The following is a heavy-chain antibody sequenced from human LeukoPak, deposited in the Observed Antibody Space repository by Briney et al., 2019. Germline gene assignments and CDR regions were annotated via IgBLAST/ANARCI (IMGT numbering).Heavy chain of an antibody. J-gene: IGHJ5*02. Sequence: GGSLRLSCVASGVTFSRYTMNWVRQAPGKGLEWVGFIRSKAYGGTTEYAASVKGRFTISRDDSKSIAYLQMNSLKTEDTAVYYCTRLDDSSSWANWFDPWGQGTLVTVSS. D-gene: IGHD6-13*01. CDR3: TRLDDSSSWANWFDP. V-gene: IGHV3-49*04. CDR1: GVTFSRYT. CDR2: IRSKAYGGTT.